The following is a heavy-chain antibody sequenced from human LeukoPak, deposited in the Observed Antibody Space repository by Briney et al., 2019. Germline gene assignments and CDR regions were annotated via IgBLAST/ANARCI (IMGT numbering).Heavy chain of an antibody. CDR3: ARGFCSGGTCYSGDY. CDR2: LKRRTTSSTP. V-gene: IGHV3-72*01. CDR1: GFTFSDHH. D-gene: IGHD2-15*01. Sequence: GGTLRLSCAASGFTFSDHHFDWVRQAPGKGLEWVGRLKRRTTSSTPEYAASVKGRFIISRDDSKMSLDLQMNSLKIEDTAVYYCARGFCSGGTCYSGDYLGQGTLVTVSS. J-gene: IGHJ4*02.